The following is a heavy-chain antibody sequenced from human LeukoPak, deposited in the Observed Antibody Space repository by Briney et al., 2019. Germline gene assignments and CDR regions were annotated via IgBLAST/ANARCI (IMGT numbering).Heavy chain of an antibody. V-gene: IGHV3-23*01. J-gene: IGHJ5*02. CDR2: MSGRGGST. CDR3: AKVRGIQLLNWFDP. CDR1: GFTLRRYD. D-gene: IGHD5-18*01. Sequence: GGSLRLSCAACGFTLRRYDMRWVRQAPGKGVEGVSAMSGRGGSTYYADSVQGRFTISRDNSKNTLYLQMNSLRAEDTAVYYCAKVRGIQLLNWFDPWGQGTLVTVSS.